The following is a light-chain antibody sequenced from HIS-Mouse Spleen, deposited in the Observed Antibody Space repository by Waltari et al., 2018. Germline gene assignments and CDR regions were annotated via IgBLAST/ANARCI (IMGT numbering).Light chain of an antibody. J-gene: IGKJ4*01. CDR1: QSVSSN. CDR3: QQYNNWPPLT. CDR2: GAS. V-gene: IGKV3D-15*01. Sequence: IVMTQSPATLSVSPGERATLSCRASQSVSSNLAWYQQKPGQAPRPLIYGASIRATGIPARFSGSGSRTEFTLTISSLQSEDFAVYYCQQYNNWPPLTFGGGTKVEIK.